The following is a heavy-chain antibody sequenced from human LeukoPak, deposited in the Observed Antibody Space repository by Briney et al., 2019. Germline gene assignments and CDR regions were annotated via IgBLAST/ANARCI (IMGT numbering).Heavy chain of an antibody. J-gene: IGHJ3*02. CDR3: TRVSDSINGFGFDI. V-gene: IGHV3-7*01. D-gene: IGHD3-22*01. Sequence: PGGSLRLSCAASGFSFSYYWMSWVRQAPGKGLEWVANIKRDGSELYYVDSVKGRFIISRDNTKNSLYLQMNSLPAEDTVVYYWTRVSDSINGFGFDIWGLGTTVTVSS. CDR2: IKRDGSEL. CDR1: GFSFSYYW.